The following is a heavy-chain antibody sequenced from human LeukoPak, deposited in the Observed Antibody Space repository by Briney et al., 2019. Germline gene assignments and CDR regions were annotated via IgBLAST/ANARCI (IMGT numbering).Heavy chain of an antibody. Sequence: SETLSLTCTVSGGSISSYYWSWIRQPPGKGLEWIGYIYYSGSTNYNPSLKSRVTISVDTSKSQFSLKLSSVTAADTAVYYCARGIGHYYDSSGTFDYWGQGTLVTVSS. J-gene: IGHJ4*02. CDR3: ARGIGHYYDSSGTFDY. V-gene: IGHV4-59*01. CDR1: GGSISSYY. D-gene: IGHD3-22*01. CDR2: IYYSGST.